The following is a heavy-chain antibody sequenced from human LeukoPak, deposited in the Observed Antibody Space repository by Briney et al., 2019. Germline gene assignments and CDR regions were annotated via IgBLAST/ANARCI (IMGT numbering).Heavy chain of an antibody. CDR3: ATLNYGGKSNDAFDI. V-gene: IGHV4-59*01. J-gene: IGHJ3*02. Sequence: SRTLSLTCTVSGGSISTYYWTWIRQPPGKGLEWIGYIYYGGSTNYNPSLKSRVTISADTSKNHFSLKVSAVTAADTAVYYCATLNYGGKSNDAFDIWGQGTMVTVSS. D-gene: IGHD4-23*01. CDR2: IYYGGST. CDR1: GGSISTYY.